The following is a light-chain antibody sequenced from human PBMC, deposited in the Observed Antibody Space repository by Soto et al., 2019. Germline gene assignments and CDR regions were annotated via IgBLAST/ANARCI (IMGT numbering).Light chain of an antibody. J-gene: IGLJ2*01. Sequence: QSVLTQPPSVSGAPGQRVTISCTGSSSNIGAGYDVHWYQQLPGTAPKLLIAGNSNRPSGVPDRFSGSKSGTSASLAITGLQAEDEADYYCQSYDSSLSGYVVFGGGTKL. CDR3: QSYDSSLSGYVV. CDR1: SSNIGAGYD. CDR2: GNS. V-gene: IGLV1-40*01.